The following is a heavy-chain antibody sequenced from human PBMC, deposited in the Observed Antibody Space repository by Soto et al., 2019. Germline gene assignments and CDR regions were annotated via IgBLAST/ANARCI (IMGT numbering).Heavy chain of an antibody. J-gene: IGHJ4*02. V-gene: IGHV3-48*01. D-gene: IGHD2-2*01. CDR3: TRASSYAFDY. CDR1: GFIFRDYS. Sequence: EVQLVESGGGLVQSGESLRLSCAASGFIFRDYSMNWVRQTPGKGLEWIAHIAGGGVPTYYANSVKGRFTISRDRGKNFLYLQTNGLKGDDSGIYYCTRASSYAFDYWGQGALVTVSS. CDR2: IAGGGVPT.